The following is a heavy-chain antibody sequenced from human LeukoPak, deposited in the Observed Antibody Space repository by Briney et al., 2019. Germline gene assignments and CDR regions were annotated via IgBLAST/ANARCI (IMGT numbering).Heavy chain of an antibody. V-gene: IGHV3-48*04. Sequence: PGGSLRLSCAASGFTFSSYSMNWVRQAPGKGLEWVSYISSSSSTIYYADPVKGRFTISRDNAKNSLYLQMNSLRAEDTAVYYCARAFVGYDSSGLDYWGQGTLVTVSS. J-gene: IGHJ4*02. CDR2: ISSSSSTI. CDR1: GFTFSSYS. CDR3: ARAFVGYDSSGLDY. D-gene: IGHD3-22*01.